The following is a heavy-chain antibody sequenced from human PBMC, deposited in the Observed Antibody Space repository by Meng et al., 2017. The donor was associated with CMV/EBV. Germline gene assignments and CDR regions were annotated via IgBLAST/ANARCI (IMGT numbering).Heavy chain of an antibody. CDR2: ISVYNGHT. J-gene: IGHJ4*01. D-gene: IGHD2-21*01. CDR3: ARGVPLGIIYSFDY. CDR1: GHNFTGYG. Sequence: VQLVQSGVEVKKPGASVKVARKASGHNFTGYGISWVRQAPGPGLEWMGWISVYNGHTSFAQNLQGRVTMTTDTSTSTAYVELRSLRSDDTAIYYCARGVPLGIIYSFDYWGQGTLVTVSS. V-gene: IGHV1-18*01.